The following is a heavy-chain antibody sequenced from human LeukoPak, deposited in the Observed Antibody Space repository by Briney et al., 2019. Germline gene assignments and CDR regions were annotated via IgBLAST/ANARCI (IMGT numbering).Heavy chain of an antibody. J-gene: IGHJ4*02. V-gene: IGHV3-72*01. CDR1: GFTFSDHF. CDR3: AACPYTSGACDY. D-gene: IGHD6-25*01. CDR2: SKNKAYSYAT. Sequence: GGPLRLSCAASGFTFSDHFMDWVRQAPGKGLEWVGRSKNKAYSYATYSAASVKGRFTISRDDSKNSLSLQMNSLKTEDTAIYFCAACPYTSGACDYWGQGTLVTVSS.